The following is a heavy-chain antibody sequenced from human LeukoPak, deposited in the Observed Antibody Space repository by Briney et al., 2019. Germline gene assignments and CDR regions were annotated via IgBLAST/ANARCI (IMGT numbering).Heavy chain of an antibody. J-gene: IGHJ2*01. Sequence: GGSLRLSCTGSGFIFNAYWMSWVRKAPGMGRGGVGKIRQDGGEIFYVDSVRGRFTISRDNAKNSVYLQLNSLRAEDTAVYYCARADLEWYLDLWGRGTLVTVSS. CDR1: GFIFNAYW. CDR3: ARADLEWYLDL. V-gene: IGHV3-7*01. CDR2: IRQDGGEI.